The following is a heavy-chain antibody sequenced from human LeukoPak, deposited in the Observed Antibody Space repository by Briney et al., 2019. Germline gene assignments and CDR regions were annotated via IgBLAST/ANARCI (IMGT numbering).Heavy chain of an antibody. CDR3: AKGSTARGGNYWYMDV. V-gene: IGHV3-23*01. J-gene: IGHJ6*03. CDR2: ISGSGATT. D-gene: IGHD6-6*01. Sequence: SGGSLRLSCAASGFTFSSYAMSWVRQAPGKGLEWVSTISGSGATTYYADSVKGRFTISRDNSKNTLYLQMNSLRAEDTAVYYCAKGSTARGGNYWYMDVWGKGTTVTVSS. CDR1: GFTFSSYA.